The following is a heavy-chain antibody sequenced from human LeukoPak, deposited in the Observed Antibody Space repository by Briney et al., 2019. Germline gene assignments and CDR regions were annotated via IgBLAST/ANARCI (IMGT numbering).Heavy chain of an antibody. V-gene: IGHV5-51*01. Sequence: GESLKISCKGSGYSFTSYWTGWVRQMPGKGLEWMGIIWPDDSDTRYSPSFQGQVTISADKSISTAYLQWRSLKASDTAMYYCARQQQLPYFDYWGQGTLVTVSS. CDR2: IWPDDSDT. CDR1: GYSFTSYW. CDR3: ARQQQLPYFDY. D-gene: IGHD4-23*01. J-gene: IGHJ4*02.